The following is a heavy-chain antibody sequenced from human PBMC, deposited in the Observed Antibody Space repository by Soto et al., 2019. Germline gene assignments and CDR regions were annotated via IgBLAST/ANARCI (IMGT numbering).Heavy chain of an antibody. D-gene: IGHD5-12*01. J-gene: IGHJ6*03. V-gene: IGHV4-34*01. CDR2: INHSGST. CDR3: ARGKRGAKLNYYYYMDV. CDR1: GGCLSGYY. Sequence: SETLSLTCAVYGGCLSGYYWSWIRQPPGKGLEWIGEINHSGSTNYNPSLKSRVTISVDTSKNQFSLKLSSVTAADTAVYYCARGKRGAKLNYYYYMDVWGKGTTVTVSS.